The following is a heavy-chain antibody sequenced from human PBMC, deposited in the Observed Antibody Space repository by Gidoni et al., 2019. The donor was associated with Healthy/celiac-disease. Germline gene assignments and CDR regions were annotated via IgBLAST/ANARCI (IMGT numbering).Heavy chain of an antibody. J-gene: IGHJ3*02. V-gene: IGHV4-59*01. CDR1: GGSISSYY. Sequence: QVQLQASGPGLVTPSETLSPTCPVPGGSISSYYWTWIRQPPGKGLEWIGYIYYSGSTNYNPSLKSRVTISVDTSKNQFSLKLSSVTAADTAVYYCARADSSGYYYVGAFDIWGQGTMVTVSS. D-gene: IGHD3-22*01. CDR2: IYYSGST. CDR3: ARADSSGYYYVGAFDI.